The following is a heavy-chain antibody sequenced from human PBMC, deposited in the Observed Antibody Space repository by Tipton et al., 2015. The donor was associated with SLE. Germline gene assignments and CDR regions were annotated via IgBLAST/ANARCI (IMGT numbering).Heavy chain of an antibody. D-gene: IGHD4-17*01. CDR1: GGSISSHY. V-gene: IGHV4-39*07. CDR2: IYYSGST. J-gene: IGHJ5*02. CDR3: AREGGNYGDSNNWFDP. Sequence: TLSLTCTVSGGSISSHYWGWIRQPPGKGLEWIGSIYYSGSTYYNPSLKSRVTISVDTSKNQFSLKLSSVTAADTAVYYCAREGGNYGDSNNWFDPWGQGTLVTVSS.